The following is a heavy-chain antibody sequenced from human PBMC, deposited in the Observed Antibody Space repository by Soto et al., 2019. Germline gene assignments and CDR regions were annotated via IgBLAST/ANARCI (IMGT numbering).Heavy chain of an antibody. CDR3: ARQHYYGSGSYLPPSDY. D-gene: IGHD3-10*01. CDR2: IYPGDSDT. CDR1: GYSFTSYW. J-gene: IGHJ4*02. V-gene: IGHV5-51*01. Sequence: GESLKISCKGSGYSFTSYWIGWVRQMPGKGLEWMGIIYPGDSDTRYSPSLQGQVTISADKSISTAYLQWSSLKASDTAMYYCARQHYYGSGSYLPPSDYWGQGTLVTVP.